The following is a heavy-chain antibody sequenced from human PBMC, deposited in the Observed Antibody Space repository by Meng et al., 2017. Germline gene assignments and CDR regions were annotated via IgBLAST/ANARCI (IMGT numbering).Heavy chain of an antibody. J-gene: IGHJ3*02. V-gene: IGHV4-34*01. CDR3: ARVIGSGWYRSSAFDI. D-gene: IGHD6-19*01. Sequence: GSLRLSCAAYGGSFSGYYWSWIRQPPGKGLEWIGEINHSGSTNYNPSLKSRVTISVDTSKNQFSLKLSSVTAADTAVYYCARVIGSGWYRSSAFDIWGQGTMVTVSS. CDR2: INHSGST. CDR1: GGSFSGYY.